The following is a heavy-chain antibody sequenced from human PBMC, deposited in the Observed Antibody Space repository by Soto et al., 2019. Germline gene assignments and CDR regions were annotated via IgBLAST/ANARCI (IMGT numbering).Heavy chain of an antibody. CDR3: AREGSIAARQPMVDP. CDR2: ISSSSSYI. V-gene: IGHV3-21*01. J-gene: IGHJ5*02. CDR1: GFTFSSYS. Sequence: GGSLRLSCAASGFTFSSYSMNWVRQAPGKGLEWVSSISSSSSYIYYADSVKGRFTISRDNAKNSLYLQMNSLRAEDTAVYYCAREGSIAARQPMVDPWGQGTLVTVSS. D-gene: IGHD6-6*01.